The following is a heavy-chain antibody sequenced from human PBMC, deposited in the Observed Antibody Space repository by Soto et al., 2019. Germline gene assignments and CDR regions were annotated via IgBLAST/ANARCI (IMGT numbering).Heavy chain of an antibody. Sequence: EVQWLESGGGLVQPGGSLTLSCATSGFTFSSYAMVWVRQAAEKGLEWVASISNNGDTAYYADSVKGRFTISRGNAENILYLQMNALRAVDTALHCCAKSRVFIGSIVTLSDSWGQGTQVTVSS. CDR2: ISNNGDTA. V-gene: IGHV3-23*01. D-gene: IGHD2-15*01. J-gene: IGHJ4*02. CDR3: AKSRVFIGSIVTLSDS. CDR1: GFTFSSYA.